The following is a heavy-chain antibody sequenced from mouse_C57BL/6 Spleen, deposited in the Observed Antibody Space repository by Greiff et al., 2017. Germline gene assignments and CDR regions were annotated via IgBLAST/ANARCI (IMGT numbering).Heavy chain of an antibody. CDR2: INPNNGGT. V-gene: IGHV1-18*01. J-gene: IGHJ2*01. Sequence: EVKLQESGPELVKPGASVKIPCKASGYTFTDYNMDWVKQSHGKSLEWIGDINPNNGGTIYNQKFKGKATLTVDKSSSTAYMELRSLTSEDTAVYYCARRGYDGYYVGYWGQGTTLTVSS. D-gene: IGHD2-3*01. CDR3: ARRGYDGYYVGY. CDR1: GYTFTDYN.